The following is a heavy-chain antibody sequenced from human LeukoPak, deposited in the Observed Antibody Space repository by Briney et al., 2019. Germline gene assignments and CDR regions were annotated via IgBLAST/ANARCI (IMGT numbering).Heavy chain of an antibody. CDR2: ISAYRGHT. D-gene: IGHD4-17*01. Sequence: ASVTVSCKTSGYTFTNHGITWVRQSPGQGLEWMGWISAYRGHTNYAQNLQGRVTMTTDTSTSTAYMELERLTSDDTAVYYCARMGGWEQSDYEGNPDYWGQGTLVTVSS. J-gene: IGHJ4*02. V-gene: IGHV1-18*01. CDR1: GYTFTNHG. CDR3: ARMGGWEQSDYEGNPDY.